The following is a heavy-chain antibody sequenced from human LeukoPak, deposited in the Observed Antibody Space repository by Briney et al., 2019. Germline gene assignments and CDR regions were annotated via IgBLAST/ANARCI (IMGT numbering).Heavy chain of an antibody. CDR3: ARGSTLTVYPYYYYYMDV. Sequence: SVKVSCKASGGTFSSYAISWVRQAPGQGLEWMGGIIPIFGTANYAQKFQGRVTITADESTSTAYMELSSLRSEDTAVYYCARGSTLTVYPYYYYYMDVWGKGTTVTISS. J-gene: IGHJ6*03. V-gene: IGHV1-69*01. CDR2: IIPIFGTA. D-gene: IGHD2-8*01. CDR1: GGTFSSYA.